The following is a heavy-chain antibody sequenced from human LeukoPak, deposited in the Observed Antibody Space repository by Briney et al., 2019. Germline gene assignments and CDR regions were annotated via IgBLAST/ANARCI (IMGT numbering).Heavy chain of an antibody. D-gene: IGHD6-6*01. Sequence: SVKVSCKASGGTFSSYAISWLPQAPGQGLEWMGGIIPIFGTANYAQKFQGRGTIPTDESTSTAYMELSSLRSEDTAVYYCARGGAARLRRYYYYYMDVWGKGTTVTVSS. CDR2: IIPIFGTA. CDR3: ARGGAARLRRYYYYYMDV. V-gene: IGHV1-69*05. J-gene: IGHJ6*03. CDR1: GGTFSSYA.